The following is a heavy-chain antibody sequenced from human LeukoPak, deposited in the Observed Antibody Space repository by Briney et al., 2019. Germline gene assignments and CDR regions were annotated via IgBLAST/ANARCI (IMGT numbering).Heavy chain of an antibody. J-gene: IGHJ4*02. D-gene: IGHD3-10*01. V-gene: IGHV4-59*12. CDR1: GGSISSYY. CDR3: ARVAYYYGSGSYLFDY. CDR2: IYYSGST. Sequence: SETLSLTCTVSGGSISSYYWSWIRQPPGKGLEWIGYIYYSGSTNYNPSLKSRVTISVDTSKNQFSLKLSSVTAADTAVYYCARVAYYYGSGSYLFDYWGQGTLVTVSS.